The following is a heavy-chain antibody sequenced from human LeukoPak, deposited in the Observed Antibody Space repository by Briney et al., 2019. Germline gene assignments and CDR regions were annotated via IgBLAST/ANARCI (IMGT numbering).Heavy chain of an antibody. J-gene: IGHJ4*02. V-gene: IGHV3-7*03. CDR1: GFTVSSYW. CDR3: AKGSVYGDYYFDY. D-gene: IGHD4-17*01. CDR2: IKQDGGET. Sequence: GGSLRLSCAASGFTVSSYWMGWVRQAPGKGLEWVANIKQDGGETFNVDSVKGRFTISRDNSKNTLFLQMSSLRAEDTALYYCAKGSVYGDYYFDYWGQGTLVTVSS.